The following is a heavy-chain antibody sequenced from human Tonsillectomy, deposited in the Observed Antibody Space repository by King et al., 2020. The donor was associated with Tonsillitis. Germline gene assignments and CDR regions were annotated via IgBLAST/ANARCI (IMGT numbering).Heavy chain of an antibody. J-gene: IGHJ4*02. D-gene: IGHD4-17*01. CDR3: MVSGDYPSLDY. CDR2: IKSDTDDGTI. Sequence: VQLVESGGGLVKPGGSLRLSCVVSGFRFSEAWMNWVRQAPGKGLEWVGRIKSDTDDGTIDYAGPVKGRFSISRDDSKNTMYLKMNSLKTEDTAVYYCMVSGDYPSLDYWGQGTLVTVSS. V-gene: IGHV3-15*01. CDR1: GFRFSEAW.